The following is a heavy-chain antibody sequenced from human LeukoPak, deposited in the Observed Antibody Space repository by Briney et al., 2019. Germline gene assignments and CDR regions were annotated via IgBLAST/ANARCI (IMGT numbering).Heavy chain of an antibody. J-gene: IGHJ6*03. CDR3: ARVYSSSSRYYYYYYMDV. CDR1: GGSISSGGYY. V-gene: IGHV4-30-2*01. Sequence: PSETLSLTCTVSGGSISSGGYYWSWIRQPPGKGLEWIGYIYHSGSTYYNPSLKSRVTISVDRSKNQFSLKLSSVTAADTAVYYCARVYSSSSRYYYYYYMDVWGKGTTVTVSS. CDR2: IYHSGST. D-gene: IGHD6-6*01.